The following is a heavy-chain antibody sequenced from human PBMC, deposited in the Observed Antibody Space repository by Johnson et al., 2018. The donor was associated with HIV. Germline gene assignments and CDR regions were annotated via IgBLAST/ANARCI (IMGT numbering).Heavy chain of an antibody. CDR1: GFTFSSYA. CDR3: AKDGATRAFDI. CDR2: ISYDGRNK. J-gene: IGHJ3*02. D-gene: IGHD1-26*01. Sequence: AASGFTFSSYAMHWVRQAPGKGLEWVAVISYDGRNKSYADSVKVRFTISRDNSKNTLHLQMNSLRAEDTAVYYCAKDGATRAFDIWGQGTMVTVSS. V-gene: IGHV3-30-3*02.